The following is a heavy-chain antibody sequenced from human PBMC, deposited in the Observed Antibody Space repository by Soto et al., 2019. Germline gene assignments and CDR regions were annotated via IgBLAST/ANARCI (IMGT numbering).Heavy chain of an antibody. Sequence: EVQLLESGGILVHPGGSLRLSCAASGFTFSSYAMTWVRQAPGKGLEWVSAISGSGDSTYYADSVKGRFSISSDQSKNTLYLQVHSLRVEDTAVYVCAKERDKGADRYYFDEWGEGTLVSVSS. CDR1: GFTFSSYA. J-gene: IGHJ4*02. CDR2: ISGSGDST. CDR3: AKERDKGADRYYFDE. V-gene: IGHV3-23*01.